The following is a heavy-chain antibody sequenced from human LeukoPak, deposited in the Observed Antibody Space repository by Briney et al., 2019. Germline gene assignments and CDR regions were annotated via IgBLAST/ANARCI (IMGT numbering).Heavy chain of an antibody. Sequence: ASVKVSCKASGYTFTGYYMHWVRQAPGQGLEWMGWINPNSGGTNYAQKFQGRVTMTRDTSISTAYMELSRLRSDDTAVYYCASEAYYGSGSYYINVLDYWGQGTLVTVSS. J-gene: IGHJ4*02. CDR2: INPNSGGT. CDR1: GYTFTGYY. CDR3: ASEAYYGSGSYYINVLDY. D-gene: IGHD3-10*01. V-gene: IGHV1-2*02.